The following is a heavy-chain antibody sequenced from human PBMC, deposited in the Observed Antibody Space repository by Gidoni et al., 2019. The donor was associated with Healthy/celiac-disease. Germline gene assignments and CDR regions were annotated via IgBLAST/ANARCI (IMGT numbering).Heavy chain of an antibody. D-gene: IGHD3-3*01. CDR3: ARGPDFWSGYYRGLYYYGMDV. CDR2: ISAYNGNT. Sequence: QVQLVQSGAEVKKPGASVKVSCKASGYTFTSYGISWVRQAPGQGLEWMGWISAYNGNTNYAQKLQGRVTMTTDTSTSTAYMELRSLRSDDTAVYYCARGPDFWSGYYRGLYYYGMDVWGQGTTVTVSS. V-gene: IGHV1-18*01. J-gene: IGHJ6*02. CDR1: GYTFTSYG.